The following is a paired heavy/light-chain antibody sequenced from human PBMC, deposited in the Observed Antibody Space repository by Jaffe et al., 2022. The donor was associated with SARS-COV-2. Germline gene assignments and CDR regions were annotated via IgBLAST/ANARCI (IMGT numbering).Heavy chain of an antibody. Sequence: EVQLVESGGGLVQPGGSLRLSCAASGFTFSSYDMHWVRQATGKGLEWVSAIGTAGDTYYPGSVKGRFTISRENAKNSLYLQMNSLRAGDTAVYYCARSVTYYYDSSGYYTYWYFDLWGRGTLVTVSS. V-gene: IGHV3-13*01. CDR3: ARSVTYYYDSSGYYTYWYFDL. CDR2: IGTAGDT. J-gene: IGHJ2*01. D-gene: IGHD3-22*01. CDR1: GFTFSSYD.
Light chain of an antibody. Sequence: EIVMTQSPATLSVSPGERATLSCRASQSVSSNLAWYQQKPGQAPRLLIYGASTRATGIPARFSGSGSGTEFTLTISSLQSEDFAVYYCQQYNNWPLFGPGTKVDIK. J-gene: IGKJ3*01. CDR3: QQYNNWPL. CDR1: QSVSSN. CDR2: GAS. V-gene: IGKV3-15*01.